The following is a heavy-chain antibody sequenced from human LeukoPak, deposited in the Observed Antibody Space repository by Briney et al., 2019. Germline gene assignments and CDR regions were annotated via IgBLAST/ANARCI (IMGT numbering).Heavy chain of an antibody. J-gene: IGHJ4*02. CDR3: VYQVQGVVK. CDR2: ISGDGAST. D-gene: IGHD3-3*01. Sequence: GGSLRLSCSASGFTFSSYVMHWVRQAPGKGLEYVSGISGDGASTYYADSVKGRFTISRDNSKNTLYVQMTSLRAEDMAVYYCVYQVQGVVKWGQGTLVTVSS. CDR1: GFTFSSYV. V-gene: IGHV3-64*05.